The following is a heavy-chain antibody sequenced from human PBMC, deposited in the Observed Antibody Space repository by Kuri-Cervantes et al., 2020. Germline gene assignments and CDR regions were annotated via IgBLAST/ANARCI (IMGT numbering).Heavy chain of an antibody. CDR1: GGSISSGGYS. Sequence: SETLSLTCAVSGGSISSGGYSWSWIRQPPGKGLEWIGYIYHSGSTYYNPSLKSRVTISVDRSKNQFSLKLSSVTAADTAVYYCAREDYSSSSGGMDVWGQGTTVTVSS. J-gene: IGHJ6*02. CDR3: AREDYSSSSGGMDV. V-gene: IGHV4-30-2*01. D-gene: IGHD6-6*01. CDR2: IYHSGST.